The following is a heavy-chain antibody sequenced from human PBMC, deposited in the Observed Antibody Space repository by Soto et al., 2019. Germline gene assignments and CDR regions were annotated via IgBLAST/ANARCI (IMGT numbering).Heavy chain of an antibody. Sequence: QVQLQESGPGLVKPSETLSLTCTVSSDSIAGENWWSWVRQPPGMGLEWIGEIFHTGGTNYNPSLKGRVPMEVDKSKNQFSLKLISATAADTAVYYCARVFSSGSGWMYYFDFWGQGTLFSFSS. D-gene: IGHD6-25*01. J-gene: IGHJ4*02. CDR2: IFHTGGT. V-gene: IGHV4-4*02. CDR1: SDSIAGENW. CDR3: ARVFSSGSGWMYYFDF.